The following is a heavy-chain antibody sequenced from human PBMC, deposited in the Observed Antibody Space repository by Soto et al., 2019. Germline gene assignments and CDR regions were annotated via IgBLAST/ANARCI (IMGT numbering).Heavy chain of an antibody. CDR2: IWYDGSNK. V-gene: IGHV3-33*01. CDR1: GFTFSSYG. J-gene: IGHJ4*02. Sequence: GGSLRLSCAASGFTFSSYGMHWVRQAPGKGLEWVAVIWYDGSNKYYADSVKGRFTISRDNSKNTLYLQMNSLRAEDTAVYYCARDSRGYSYGYANYWGQGTLVTVSS. CDR3: ARDSRGYSYGYANY. D-gene: IGHD5-18*01.